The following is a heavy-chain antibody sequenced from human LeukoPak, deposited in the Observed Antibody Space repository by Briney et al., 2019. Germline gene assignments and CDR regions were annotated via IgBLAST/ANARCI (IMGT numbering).Heavy chain of an antibody. V-gene: IGHV1-46*01. D-gene: IGHD2-15*01. CDR3: ARIRGYCSGGSCPNWFDP. J-gene: IGHJ5*02. Sequence: ASVKVSCKASGYTFTSYYMHWVRQAPGQGLEWMGIINPSGGSTSYAQKFQGRVTMIRDMSTSTVYMELSSLRSEDTAVYYCARIRGYCSGGSCPNWFDPWGQGTLVTVSS. CDR1: GYTFTSYY. CDR2: INPSGGST.